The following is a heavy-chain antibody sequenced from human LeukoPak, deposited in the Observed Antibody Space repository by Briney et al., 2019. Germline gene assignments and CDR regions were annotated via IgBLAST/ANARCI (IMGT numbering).Heavy chain of an antibody. V-gene: IGHV1-2*02. Sequence: ASVKVSCKASGYTFTGYYMHWVRQAPGQGLEWMGWISPNSGGRNYAQKLQGRVTMTTDTSTSTAYMELRSLRSDDTAVYYCARDQRFGEVPSMFDPWGQGTLVTVSS. D-gene: IGHD3-10*01. CDR1: GYTFTGYY. CDR3: ARDQRFGEVPSMFDP. CDR2: ISPNSGGR. J-gene: IGHJ5*02.